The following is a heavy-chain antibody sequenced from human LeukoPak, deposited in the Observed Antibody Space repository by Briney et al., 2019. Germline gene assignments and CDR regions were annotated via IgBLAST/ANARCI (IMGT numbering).Heavy chain of an antibody. D-gene: IGHD4-17*01. V-gene: IGHV1-2*02. CDR2: INPNSGGT. CDR1: GYTFTDYY. CDR3: AREMNYDDYRTSDY. J-gene: IGHJ4*02. Sequence: ASVKVSCKASGYTFTDYYMHWVRQAPGQGLEWMGWINPNSGGTNYAQKFQGRVTMTRDTSISTVYMELISLRSDDTAVYYCAREMNYDDYRTSDYWGQGTLVTVSS.